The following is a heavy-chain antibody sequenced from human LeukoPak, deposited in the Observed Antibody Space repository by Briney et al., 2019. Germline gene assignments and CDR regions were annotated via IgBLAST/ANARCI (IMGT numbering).Heavy chain of an antibody. V-gene: IGHV4-34*01. J-gene: IGHJ4*02. CDR1: SESFSGYF. CDR2: INYSGST. Sequence: PSETLSLTCAIYSESFSGYFWSWIRQPPGKGLEWIGEINYSGSTNYNPSLKSRVTISVDTSKNQFSLKLISVTAADTAVYYCGRVDYYDTSGADYWGQGTLVTVSS. CDR3: GRVDYYDTSGADY. D-gene: IGHD3-22*01.